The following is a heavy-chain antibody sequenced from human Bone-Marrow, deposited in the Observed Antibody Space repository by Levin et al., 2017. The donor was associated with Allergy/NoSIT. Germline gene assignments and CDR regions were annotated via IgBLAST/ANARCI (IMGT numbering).Heavy chain of an antibody. CDR2: VSWNSVTV. D-gene: IGHD6-13*01. V-gene: IGHV3-9*01. Sequence: GGSLRLSCAASGFTFDDHAMHWVRQTPGKGLEWVSGVSWNSVTVYYADSVKGRFTISRDNAKNSLYLQMNSLRTEDTALYYCARDSLSSSWNYCDSWGRGTLVTVSS. J-gene: IGHJ4*02. CDR1: GFTFDDHA. CDR3: ARDSLSSSWNYCDS.